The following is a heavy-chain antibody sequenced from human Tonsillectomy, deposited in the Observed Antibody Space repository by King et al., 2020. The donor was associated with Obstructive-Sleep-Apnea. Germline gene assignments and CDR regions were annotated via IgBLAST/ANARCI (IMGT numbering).Heavy chain of an antibody. Sequence: VQLQESGPGLVKPSETLSLTCTVSGYSISSGYYWGWIRQPPGKGLEWIGSIYHMGCTYYTPSLKSRVAISVDTSKNQFSLKLSSVTAADTAVYYCASWVAAAGDYFDYWGQGTLVTVSS. CDR1: GYSISSGYY. CDR3: ASWVAAAGDYFDY. J-gene: IGHJ4*02. D-gene: IGHD6-13*01. CDR2: IYHMGCT. V-gene: IGHV4-38-2*02.